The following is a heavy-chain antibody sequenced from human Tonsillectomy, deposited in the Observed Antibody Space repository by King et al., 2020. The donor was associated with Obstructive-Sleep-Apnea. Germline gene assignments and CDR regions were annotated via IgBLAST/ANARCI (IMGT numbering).Heavy chain of an antibody. D-gene: IGHD3-22*01. Sequence: VQLQESGPGLVKPSQTLSLTCTASAGYITSGYYYCRWIRQPPGKGLGWTGYVYYGGRTYSNPSLKSRVTISGDTSKTQFSLKLSSVTAADPAVYYCARGNYYDSSGYYHRGEWFDPWRQGTLVTVSS. CDR1: AGYITSGYYY. J-gene: IGHJ5*02. CDR3: ARGNYYDSSGYYHRGEWFDP. CDR2: VYYGGRT. V-gene: IGHV4-30-4*01.